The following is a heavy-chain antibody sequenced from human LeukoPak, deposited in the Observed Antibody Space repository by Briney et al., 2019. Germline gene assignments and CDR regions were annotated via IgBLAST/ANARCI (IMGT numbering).Heavy chain of an antibody. CDR3: ARVGRDSPYDY. J-gene: IGHJ4*02. CDR1: GYTFTDYY. D-gene: IGHD2-15*01. CDR2: INPSGGST. V-gene: IGHV1-46*01. Sequence: ASVKVSCKASGYTFTDYYIHWMRQAPGQGLEWMGIINPSGGSTSYAQKFQGRVTMTRDTSTSTVYMELSSLRSEDTAVYYCARVGRDSPYDYWGQGTLVTVSS.